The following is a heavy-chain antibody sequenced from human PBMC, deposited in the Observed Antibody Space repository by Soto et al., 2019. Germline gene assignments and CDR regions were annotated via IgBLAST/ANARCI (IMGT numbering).Heavy chain of an antibody. J-gene: IGHJ5*02. Sequence: EVQLVESGGGLVQPGGSLRLSCAASGFTFSSYWMHWVRQAPGKGLVWVSRINSDGSSTSYADSVKGRFTTTRDNAKNTLYLQMNSLRAEDTAVYYCARDLAVAGRPYNWFDPWGQGTLVTVSS. CDR2: INSDGSST. V-gene: IGHV3-74*01. D-gene: IGHD6-19*01. CDR1: GFTFSSYW. CDR3: ARDLAVAGRPYNWFDP.